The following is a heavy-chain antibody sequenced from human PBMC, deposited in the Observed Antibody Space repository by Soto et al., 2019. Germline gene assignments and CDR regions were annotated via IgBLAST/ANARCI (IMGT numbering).Heavy chain of an antibody. V-gene: IGHV1-69*01. CDR2: IIPIFGTA. J-gene: IGHJ4*02. D-gene: IGHD6-19*01. Sequence: QVQLVQSGAEVKKPGSSVKVSCKASGGTFSSYAISWVRQAPGQGLEWMGGIIPIFGTANYAQKFQGRVTITADESTSTAFMELSSLRSEDMAVYYCEIAVDGRFYFDYWGQGALVTVAS. CDR3: EIAVDGRFYFDY. CDR1: GGTFSSYA.